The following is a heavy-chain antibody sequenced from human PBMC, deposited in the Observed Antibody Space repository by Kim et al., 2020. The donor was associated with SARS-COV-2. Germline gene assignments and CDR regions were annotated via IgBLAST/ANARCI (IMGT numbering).Heavy chain of an antibody. Sequence: LSLTCAASGFTFSTYWMSWVRQAPGKGLEWVANIKQDGSEKYYVDSVKGRFTISRDNAKNSLYLQMNSLRAEDTAVYYCARGGAYGGNPLDYWGQGTLVTVSS. V-gene: IGHV3-7*01. CDR2: IKQDGSEK. J-gene: IGHJ4*02. D-gene: IGHD4-17*01. CDR3: ARGGAYGGNPLDY. CDR1: GFTFSTYW.